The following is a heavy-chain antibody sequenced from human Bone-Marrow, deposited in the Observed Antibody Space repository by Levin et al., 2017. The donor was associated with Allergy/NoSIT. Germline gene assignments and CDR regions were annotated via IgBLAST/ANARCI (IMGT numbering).Heavy chain of an antibody. J-gene: IGHJ1*01. Sequence: SGPTLVKPTQTLTLTCTFSGLSLSTSGVGVGWVRQPPGKALEWLALIYWDDDKRYSPSLKTRLTITKDTSKNQVVLTMTNMDPVDTATYYCAHRTGYCTGPSCRDFQHWGQGTLVTVSS. CDR1: GLSLSTSGVG. CDR3: AHRTGYCTGPSCRDFQH. V-gene: IGHV2-5*02. CDR2: IYWDDDK. D-gene: IGHD2-2*01.